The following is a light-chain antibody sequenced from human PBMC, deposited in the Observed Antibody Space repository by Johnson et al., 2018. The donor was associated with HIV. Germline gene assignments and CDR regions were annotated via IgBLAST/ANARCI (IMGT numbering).Light chain of an antibody. CDR3: GTWDRSLSAGGV. Sequence: QSVLTQPPSVSAAPGQKVTISCSGSSSNIGDNYVSWYQQLPGTAPKLLIYENTKRHSGIPDRFSGSKSGTSATLGITGLQTGDEGDYYCGTWDRSLSAGGVFGTGTKVTVL. CDR1: SSNIGDNY. CDR2: ENT. J-gene: IGLJ1*01. V-gene: IGLV1-51*02.